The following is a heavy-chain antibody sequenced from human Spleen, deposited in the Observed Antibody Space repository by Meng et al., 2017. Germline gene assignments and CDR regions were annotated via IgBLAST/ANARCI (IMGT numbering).Heavy chain of an antibody. V-gene: IGHV4-34*01. Sequence: QGQLQHWGAGLLKPSETRSLTCVVSGGSFSDYYWSWIRQPPGKGLEWIGEINHSGSTNYNPSLESRATISVDTSQNNLSLKLSSVTAADSAVYYCARGPTTMAHDFDYWGQGTLVTVSS. CDR2: INHSGST. CDR1: GGSFSDYY. D-gene: IGHD4-11*01. CDR3: ARGPTTMAHDFDY. J-gene: IGHJ4*02.